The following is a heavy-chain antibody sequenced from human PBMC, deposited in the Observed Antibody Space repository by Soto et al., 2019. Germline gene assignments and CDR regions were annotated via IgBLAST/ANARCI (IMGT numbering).Heavy chain of an antibody. CDR2: INPGDGTT. CDR1: GYTFANFY. CDR3: ARDRGYSYGYDNWFDP. Sequence: ASVKVSCKTGGYTFANFYLHWVRQAPGQGLEWMGLINPGDGTTKYAHKFQGRVTITRDTSASTAYMELSSLRSEDTAVYYCARDRGYSYGYDNWFDPWGQGTLVTVSS. V-gene: IGHV1-46*01. J-gene: IGHJ5*02. D-gene: IGHD5-18*01.